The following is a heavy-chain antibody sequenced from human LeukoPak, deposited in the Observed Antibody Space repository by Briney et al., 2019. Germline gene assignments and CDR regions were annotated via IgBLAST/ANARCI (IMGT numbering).Heavy chain of an antibody. J-gene: IGHJ4*02. D-gene: IGHD1-26*01. CDR1: GFTFSSYS. CDR3: AMGSAWELQRPHPSY. V-gene: IGHV3-21*01. CDR2: ISSSSSYI. Sequence: PGGSLRLSCAASGFTFSSYSTNWVRQAPGKGLEWVSSISSSSSYIYYADSVKGRFTISRDNAKNSLYLQMNSLRAEDTAVYYCAMGSAWELQRPHPSYWGQGTLVTVSS.